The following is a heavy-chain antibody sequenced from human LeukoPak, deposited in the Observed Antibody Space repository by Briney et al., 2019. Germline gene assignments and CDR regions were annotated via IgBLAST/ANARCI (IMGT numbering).Heavy chain of an antibody. CDR1: GGSISSSSYY. D-gene: IGHD3-10*01. V-gene: IGHV4-39*01. CDR3: VGGGAYYYYGMDV. J-gene: IGHJ6*02. CDR2: IYYSGST. Sequence: PSETLSLTCTVSGGSISSSSYYWGWIRQPPGKGLEWIGSIYYSGSTYYNPSLKSRVTISVDTSKNQFSLKLSSVTAADTAVYYCVGGGAYYYYGMDVWGQGTTVTVSS.